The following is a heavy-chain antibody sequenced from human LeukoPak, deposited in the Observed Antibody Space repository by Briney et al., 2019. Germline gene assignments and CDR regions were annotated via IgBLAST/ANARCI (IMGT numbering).Heavy chain of an antibody. CDR3: ARTSPTSHFDF. D-gene: IGHD3-16*01. CDR2: INGDGSNS. V-gene: IGHV3-74*01. CDR1: GFTFTTYW. Sequence: GGSLRLSCVASGFTFTTYWMHWVRQAPGKGLVWVSRINGDGSNSNYADSVKGRFTISRDNARNTLYLQMSGLRAEDTALYYCARTSPTSHFDFWGQGTLVTVSS. J-gene: IGHJ4*02.